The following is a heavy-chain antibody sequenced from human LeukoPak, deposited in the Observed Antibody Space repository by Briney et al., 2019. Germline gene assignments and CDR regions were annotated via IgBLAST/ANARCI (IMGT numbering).Heavy chain of an antibody. Sequence: GGSLRLSCTASGFTFSSYSMNWVRQAPGKGLEWVSSISSSSNYIYYADSMKGRFTISRDNAKSSLYLQMNSLRAEDTAVYCCARDSYDSSGYYYPDYWGQGTLVTVSS. V-gene: IGHV3-21*01. D-gene: IGHD3-22*01. J-gene: IGHJ4*02. CDR2: ISSSSNYI. CDR3: ARDSYDSSGYYYPDY. CDR1: GFTFSSYS.